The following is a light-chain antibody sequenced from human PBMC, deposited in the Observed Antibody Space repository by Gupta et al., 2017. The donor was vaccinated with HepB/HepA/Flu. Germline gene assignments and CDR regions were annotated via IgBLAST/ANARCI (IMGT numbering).Light chain of an antibody. J-gene: IGKJ2*01. CDR1: QSVSSSY. CDR3: QQYGSSPRT. Sequence: GTLSLSPGERATLSCRASQSVSSSYLAWYQQKPGQAPRLLIYGASSRATGIPDRFSGSGSGTDFTLTISRLEPEDFAVYYCQQYGSSPRTFGQGTNLEIK. V-gene: IGKV3-20*01. CDR2: GAS.